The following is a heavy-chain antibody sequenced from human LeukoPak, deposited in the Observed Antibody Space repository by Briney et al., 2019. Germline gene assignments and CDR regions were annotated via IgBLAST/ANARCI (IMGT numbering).Heavy chain of an antibody. D-gene: IGHD1-7*01. Sequence: SETLSLTCAVYGGSFSGYYWSWIRQPPGKGLEWIGEINHSGSTNYNPSLKSRVTISVDTSKNQFSLKLSSVTAADTAVYYCARDSIHRRTTPFDYWGQGTLVTVSS. V-gene: IGHV4-34*01. CDR2: INHSGST. CDR1: GGSFSGYY. CDR3: ARDSIHRRTTPFDY. J-gene: IGHJ4*02.